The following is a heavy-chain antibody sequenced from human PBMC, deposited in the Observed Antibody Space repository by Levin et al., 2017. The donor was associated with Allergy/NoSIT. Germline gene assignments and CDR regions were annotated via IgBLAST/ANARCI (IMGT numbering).Heavy chain of an antibody. V-gene: IGHV3-33*01. D-gene: IGHD3-22*01. J-gene: IGHJ4*02. CDR3: ARSEYYYDSSGYPPDY. Sequence: GGSLRLSCAASGFTFSSYGMHWVRQAPGKGLEWVAVIWYDGSNKYYADSVKGRFTISRDNSKNTLYLQMNSLRAEDTAVYYCARSEYYYDSSGYPPDYWGQGTLVTVSS. CDR2: IWYDGSNK. CDR1: GFTFSSYG.